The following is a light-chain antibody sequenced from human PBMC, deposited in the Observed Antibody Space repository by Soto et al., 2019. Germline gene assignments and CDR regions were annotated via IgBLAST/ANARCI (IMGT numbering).Light chain of an antibody. CDR2: GAS. J-gene: IGKJ2*01. CDR3: QQYNNWPYT. CDR1: QSVRTN. Sequence: EIVMTQSPDTLSVSPGERATRSCRASQSVRTNLAWYQQKPGQAPRLLIYGASTRATGIPARFSGSGSGTEFTLTISSLRSEDFAVYHCQQYNNWPYTFGQGTKLEIK. V-gene: IGKV3-15*01.